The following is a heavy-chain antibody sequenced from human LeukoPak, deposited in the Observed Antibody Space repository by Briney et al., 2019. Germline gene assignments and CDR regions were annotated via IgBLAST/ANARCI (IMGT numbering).Heavy chain of an antibody. CDR1: GFTFSSYW. J-gene: IGHJ4*02. CDR2: IKQDGSEK. V-gene: IGHV3-7*01. CDR3: ARDCSSTSCPVVYNDY. D-gene: IGHD2-2*01. Sequence: GGSLRLSCAASGFTFSSYWMSWVRQAPGKGLEWVANIKQDGSEKYYVDYVKGRFTISRDKAKNSLYLQMNSLRAEDTAVYYCARDCSSTSCPVVYNDYWGQGTLVTVSS.